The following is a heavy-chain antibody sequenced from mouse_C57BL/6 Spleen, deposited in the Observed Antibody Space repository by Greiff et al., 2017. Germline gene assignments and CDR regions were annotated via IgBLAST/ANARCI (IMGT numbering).Heavy chain of an antibody. J-gene: IGHJ3*01. CDR3: ARGDSNLAWFAY. V-gene: IGHV1-4*01. CDR2: INPSSGYT. CDR1: GYTFTSYT. D-gene: IGHD2-5*01. Sequence: VQLQQSGAELARPGASVKMSCKASGYTFTSYTMHWVKQRPGQGLEWIGYINPSSGYTKYNQKFKDKATLTADKSSSTAYMQLSSLTSEDSAVYYCARGDSNLAWFAYWGQGTLGTVSA.